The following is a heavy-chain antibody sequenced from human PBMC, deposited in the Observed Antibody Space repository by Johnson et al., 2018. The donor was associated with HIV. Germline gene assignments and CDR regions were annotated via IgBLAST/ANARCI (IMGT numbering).Heavy chain of an antibody. CDR1: GFTFTNYA. CDR2: ISYDGSNK. V-gene: IGHV3-30-3*01. J-gene: IGHJ3*02. CDR3: ARERSLNEYSSSWDAFDI. Sequence: QVQLVESVGGLVQPGGSLRLSCAASGFTFTNYAMYWVRQAPGKGLEWVALISYDGSNKYYADSVKGRFTISRDNSKNTLYLQMSSLRAEDTAIYYCARERSLNEYSSSWDAFDIWGQGTMVTVSS. D-gene: IGHD6-6*01.